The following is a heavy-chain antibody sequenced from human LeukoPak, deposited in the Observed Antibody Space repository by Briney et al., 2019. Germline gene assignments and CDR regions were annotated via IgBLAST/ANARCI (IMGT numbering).Heavy chain of an antibody. J-gene: IGHJ6*02. CDR3: ARGGGLDV. D-gene: IGHD3-16*01. Sequence: TGGSLRLSCAASGFTFSSYWMNWARQAPGKGLERVASINHNGNVNYYVDSVKGRFPISRDTAKNSLYLQMSNLRAEDTAVYFCARGGGLDVWGQGATVTVSS. CDR1: GFTFSSYW. CDR2: INHNGNVN. V-gene: IGHV3-7*03.